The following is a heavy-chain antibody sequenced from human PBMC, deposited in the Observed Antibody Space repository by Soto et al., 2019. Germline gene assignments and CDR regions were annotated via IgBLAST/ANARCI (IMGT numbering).Heavy chain of an antibody. CDR1: GGFISSGDYY. Sequence: SETLSLTCTVSGGFISSGDYYWSWIRQPPGKGLEWIGYIYYSGSTSYNPSLKSRVTMSVDTSKKQFSVKLTSVTAEDTAVYYCARVLYYGDYVCCYYYYCGMDVWGQGTTVTVSS. CDR2: IYYSGST. D-gene: IGHD4-17*01. CDR3: ARVLYYGDYVCCYYYYCGMDV. V-gene: IGHV4-30-4*01. J-gene: IGHJ6*02.